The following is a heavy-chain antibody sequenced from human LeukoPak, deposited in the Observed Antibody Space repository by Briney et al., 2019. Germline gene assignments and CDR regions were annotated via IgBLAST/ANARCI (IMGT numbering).Heavy chain of an antibody. CDR2: ISSSGSTI. V-gene: IGHV3-11*01. CDR1: GSTFSANT. J-gene: IGHJ3*02. Sequence: GGPLRLSCAPSGSTFSANTMSWSRQAPGKGLEWVSYISSSGSTIYYADSVKGRFTISRDNAKNSLYLQMNSLRAEDTAVYYCARLGRTSSGWTDDAFDIWGQGTMVTVSS. D-gene: IGHD6-19*01. CDR3: ARLGRTSSGWTDDAFDI.